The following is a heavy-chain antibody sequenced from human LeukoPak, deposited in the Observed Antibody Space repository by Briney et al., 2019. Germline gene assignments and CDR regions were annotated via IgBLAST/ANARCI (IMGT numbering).Heavy chain of an antibody. CDR3: ARDAPAGIVGATTDAFDI. D-gene: IGHD1-26*01. CDR2: IYTSGST. Sequence: SETLSLTCTVSGGSISSYYWSWIRQPAGKGLEWIGRIYTSGSTNYNPSLKSRVTMSVDTSKNQFSLKLSSVTAADSAVYYCARDAPAGIVGATTDAFDIWGQGTMVTVSS. CDR1: GGSISSYY. J-gene: IGHJ3*02. V-gene: IGHV4-4*07.